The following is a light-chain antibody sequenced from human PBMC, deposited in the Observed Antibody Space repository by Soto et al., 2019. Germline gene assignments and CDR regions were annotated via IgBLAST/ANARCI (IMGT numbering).Light chain of an antibody. CDR3: QQYRSSPMYT. CDR2: GAS. CDR1: QSVSSSY. J-gene: IGKJ2*01. Sequence: EIVLTQSPGTLSLSPGERATLSCRASQSVSSSYLAWYQQKPGQAPRLLIYGASSRATGIPDRFSGSGSGTDFTLTISRLEPEDFAVYYCQQYRSSPMYTVGQGTKLEIK. V-gene: IGKV3-20*01.